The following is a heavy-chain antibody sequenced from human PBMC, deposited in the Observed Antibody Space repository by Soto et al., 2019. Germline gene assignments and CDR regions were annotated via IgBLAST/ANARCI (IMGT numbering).Heavy chain of an antibody. CDR2: ISNDGSTT. V-gene: IGHV3-74*03. Sequence: PGGSLRLSCGASGFTLSSFFMHWVRQGPGKGLVWVSRISNDGSTTTYADSVRGRFTISRDNAKNTLYLQMNSLRAEDTAAYFCVRDQDSRGFSVFNLWGQGTQVTVSS. D-gene: IGHD3-22*01. J-gene: IGHJ5*02. CDR1: GFTLSSFF. CDR3: VRDQDSRGFSVFNL.